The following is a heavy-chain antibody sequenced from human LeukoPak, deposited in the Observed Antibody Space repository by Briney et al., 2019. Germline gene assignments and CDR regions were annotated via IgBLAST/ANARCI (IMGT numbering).Heavy chain of an antibody. CDR3: ARANHDDSGYDLDY. CDR1: GFTFSSYS. Sequence: PGGSLRLSCAASGFTFSSYSMNWVRQAPGKGLEWVAVISYDGSNKYYADSVKGRFTISRDNSKNTLYLQMNSLRAEDTAVYYCARANHDDSGYDLDYWGQGTLVTVSS. V-gene: IGHV3-30*03. CDR2: ISYDGSNK. D-gene: IGHD5-12*01. J-gene: IGHJ4*02.